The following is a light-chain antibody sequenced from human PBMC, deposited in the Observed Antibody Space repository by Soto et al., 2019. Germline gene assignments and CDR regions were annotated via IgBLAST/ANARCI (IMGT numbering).Light chain of an antibody. J-gene: IGLJ2*01. CDR1: RKYIGAYNF. CDR3: TSWTTSTTMI. V-gene: IGLV2-14*03. CDR2: DVN. Sequence: QSVVAQPPPLSGSPGQSITPSPTGNRKYIGAYNFVSWYQQHPGKAPKLMLYDVNIRPSGVSNRFSGSKSGNTASLTISGLQAEDEADYYCTSWTTSTTMIFGGGTKVTVL.